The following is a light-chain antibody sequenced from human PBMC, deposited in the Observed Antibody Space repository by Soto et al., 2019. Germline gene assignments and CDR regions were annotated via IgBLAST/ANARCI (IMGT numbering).Light chain of an antibody. CDR1: SSDVGGYNY. CDR2: EVS. V-gene: IGLV2-8*01. J-gene: IGLJ2*01. Sequence: QSALTQPPSASGSPGQSVNISSTGTSSDVGGYNYVSWYQQHPGKAPKLMISEVSKRPSGVPDRFSGSKSGNTASLTVSGLQAEDEADYYCSSFAGNNNLVFGGGTKVTVL. CDR3: SSFAGNNNLV.